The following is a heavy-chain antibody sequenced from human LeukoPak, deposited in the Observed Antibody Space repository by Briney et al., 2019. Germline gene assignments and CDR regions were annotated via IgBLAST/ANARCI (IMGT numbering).Heavy chain of an antibody. CDR1: GFTFDDYA. CDR2: ISWNSYSI. CDR3: AKDSSGWPLFDY. D-gene: IGHD6-19*01. V-gene: IGHV3-9*03. J-gene: IGHJ4*02. Sequence: GGSLRLSCAASGFTFDDYAMHWVRQAPGKGLEWGSGISWNSYSIGYADSVKGRFTISRDNAKNSLYLQMNSLRAEDMAFYYCAKDSSGWPLFDYWGQGTLVTVSS.